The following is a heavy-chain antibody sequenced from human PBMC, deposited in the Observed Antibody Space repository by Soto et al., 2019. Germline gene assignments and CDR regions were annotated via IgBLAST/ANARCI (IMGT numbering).Heavy chain of an antibody. J-gene: IGHJ6*02. D-gene: IGHD3-3*01. V-gene: IGHV4-4*07. CDR3: ARDMRVFGGIDV. CDR1: GGSVTSYY. CDR2: IYYTGDT. Sequence: QVQLQESGPGLVKPSETLSLTCSVSGGSVTSYYWSWIRKPAGKGLEWIGRIYYTGDTKYRPSLQSRVTMSLDTSKNQVSLKLTSVTAADTAMYYCARDMRVFGGIDVWGQGTTVTVSS.